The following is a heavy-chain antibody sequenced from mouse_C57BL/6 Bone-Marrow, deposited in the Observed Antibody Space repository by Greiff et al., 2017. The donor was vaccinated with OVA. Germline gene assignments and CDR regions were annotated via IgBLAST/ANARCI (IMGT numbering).Heavy chain of an antibody. Sequence: EVNVVESGGGLVKPGGSLKLSCAASGFTFSSYAMSWVRQTPEKRLEWVATISDGGSYTYYPDNVKGRFTISRDNAKNNLYLQMSHLKSEDTAMYYCARQLGFAYWGQGTLVTVSA. CDR2: ISDGGSYT. V-gene: IGHV5-4*03. CDR3: ARQLGFAY. D-gene: IGHD3-1*01. J-gene: IGHJ3*01. CDR1: GFTFSSYA.